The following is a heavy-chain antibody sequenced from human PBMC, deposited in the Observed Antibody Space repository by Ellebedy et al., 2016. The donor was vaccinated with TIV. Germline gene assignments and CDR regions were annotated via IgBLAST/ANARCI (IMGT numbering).Heavy chain of an antibody. J-gene: IGHJ5*02. V-gene: IGHV1-69*02. CDR1: GGTFSSYP. Sequence: AASVKVSCKASGGTFSSYPISWVRQAPGQGLEWMGRIIPILGIANYAQRFQGRVTIPADKSTSTAYMELSSLRSEDKALYYCAAGNDGGWFAPWGQGTRVTVSS. CDR3: AAGNDGGWFAP. D-gene: IGHD1-1*01. CDR2: IIPILGIA.